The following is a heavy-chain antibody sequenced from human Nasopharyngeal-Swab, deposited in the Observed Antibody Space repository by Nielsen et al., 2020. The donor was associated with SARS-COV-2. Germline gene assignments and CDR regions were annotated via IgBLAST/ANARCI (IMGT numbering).Heavy chain of an antibody. CDR1: GFTVSNNY. Sequence: GGSLRLSCAASGFTVSNNYMSWVRQAPGKGLEWVSVIYSGGSTYYADSVKGRFTISRHNSKNTLYLQMNSLRAEDTAVYYCASINATYSGSYLDYWGQGTLVTVSS. CDR2: IYSGGST. D-gene: IGHD1-26*01. CDR3: ASINATYSGSYLDY. J-gene: IGHJ4*02. V-gene: IGHV3-53*04.